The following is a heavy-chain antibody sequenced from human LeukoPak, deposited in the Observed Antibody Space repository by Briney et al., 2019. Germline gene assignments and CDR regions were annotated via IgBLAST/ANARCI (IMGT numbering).Heavy chain of an antibody. CDR3: ASTLGVSYGPGSCYPRRRSNAFDI. Sequence: SETLSLTCAVYGGSFSGYYWSWIRQPPGKGLEWIGEINHSGSTNYNPSLKSRVTISVDTSKNQFSLKLSSVTAADTAVYYCASTLGVSYGPGSCYPRRRSNAFDIWGQGTMVTVSS. J-gene: IGHJ3*02. CDR2: INHSGST. CDR1: GGSFSGYY. V-gene: IGHV4-34*01. D-gene: IGHD3-10*01.